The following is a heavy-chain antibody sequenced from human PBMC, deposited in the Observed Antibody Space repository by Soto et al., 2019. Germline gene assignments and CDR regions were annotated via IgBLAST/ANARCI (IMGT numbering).Heavy chain of an antibody. Sequence: PGGSLQISCAASGFTLSSYAMHWVRRAPGKGLEWVSYISSRTNTIYYADSVQGRFTISRDDAKNSLSLQMSSLRVEDTAVYYCVKDRRIAPAADFYFDSWGQGTLVTVSS. CDR2: ISSRTNTI. CDR1: GFTLSSYA. CDR3: VKDRRIAPAADFYFDS. V-gene: IGHV3-48*01. D-gene: IGHD2-2*01. J-gene: IGHJ4*02.